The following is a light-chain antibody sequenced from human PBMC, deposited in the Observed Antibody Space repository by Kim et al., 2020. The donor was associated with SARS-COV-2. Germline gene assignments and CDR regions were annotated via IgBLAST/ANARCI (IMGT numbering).Light chain of an antibody. V-gene: IGLV3-1*01. CDR3: QAWDSSTAWV. CDR2: QDS. Sequence: VSPRRAAGTTCSGDKLGDKYACWYQQKPGQSPVLVIYQDSKRPSGIPERFSGSNAGNTATLTISGTQAMDEADYYCQAWDSSTAWVFGGGTQLTVL. CDR1: KLGDKY. J-gene: IGLJ3*02.